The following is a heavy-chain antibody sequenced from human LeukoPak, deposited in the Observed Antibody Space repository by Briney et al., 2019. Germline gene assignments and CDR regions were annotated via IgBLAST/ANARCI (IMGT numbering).Heavy chain of an antibody. Sequence: GGSLRLSCAASGFTFRTYWMSWVRQAPGKGLEWVANIQPDGIENYHVDSVKGRFTIFRDKDRNILYLQMSSLRADDTAVYYCSRGDDFSGDSWGQGTLVTVSS. V-gene: IGHV3-7*04. CDR2: IQPDGIEN. J-gene: IGHJ5*01. CDR1: GFTFRTYW. CDR3: SRGDDFSGDS. D-gene: IGHD2-21*02.